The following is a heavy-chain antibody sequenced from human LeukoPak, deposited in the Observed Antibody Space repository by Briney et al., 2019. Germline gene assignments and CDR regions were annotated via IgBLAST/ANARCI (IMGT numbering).Heavy chain of an antibody. CDR3: GREHTPFDY. CDR2: ICYSTTP. D-gene: IGHD2-15*01. CDR1: GDSISSTNYC. J-gene: IGHJ4*02. V-gene: IGHV4-39*02. Sequence: SETLSLTCTVSGDSISSTNYCWGWHRQPPGKGVEWIGSICYSTTPYYKPSLKSRVTISVDTSKNQFSLKLTSVTAADTAVYYCGREHTPFDYWGQGTLVTVSS.